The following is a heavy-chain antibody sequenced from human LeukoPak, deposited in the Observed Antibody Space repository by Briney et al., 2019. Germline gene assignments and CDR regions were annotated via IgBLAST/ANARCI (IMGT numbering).Heavy chain of an antibody. CDR2: IIPIFGTA. Sequence: KPGASVKVSCKASGGTFSSYAISWVRQAPGQGLEWMGGIIPIFGTANYAQKFQGRVTITTDESTSTAYMELSSLRSEDTAVYYCARALAYCGGDCYPSDYWGQGTLVTVSS. D-gene: IGHD2-21*02. CDR3: ARALAYCGGDCYPSDY. CDR1: GGTFSSYA. V-gene: IGHV1-69*05. J-gene: IGHJ4*02.